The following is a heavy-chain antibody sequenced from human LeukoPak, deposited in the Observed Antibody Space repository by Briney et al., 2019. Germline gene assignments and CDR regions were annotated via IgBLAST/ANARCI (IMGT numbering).Heavy chain of an antibody. D-gene: IGHD3-10*01. CDR2: ISAYNGNT. Sequence: ASVKVSCKASGYTFTSYGISWVRQAPGQGLEWMGWISAYNGNTNYAQKPQGRVTMTTDTSTSTAYMELRSLRSDDTAVYYCARASMVRGVIILRVPELDYWGQGTLVTVSS. CDR1: GYTFTSYG. CDR3: ARASMVRGVIILRVPELDY. J-gene: IGHJ4*02. V-gene: IGHV1-18*01.